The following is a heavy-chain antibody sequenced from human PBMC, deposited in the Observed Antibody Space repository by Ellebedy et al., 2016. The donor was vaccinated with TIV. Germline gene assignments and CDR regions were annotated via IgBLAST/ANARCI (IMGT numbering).Heavy chain of an antibody. Sequence: GESLKISXAASGFTFSSYAMHWVRQAPGKGLEWVAVISYDGSNKYYADSVKGRFTISRDNSKNTLYLQMNSLRAEDTAVYYCAKPSITMVRGVIGDMDVWGQGTTVTVSS. CDR2: ISYDGSNK. CDR1: GFTFSSYA. CDR3: AKPSITMVRGVIGDMDV. V-gene: IGHV3-30-3*01. J-gene: IGHJ6*02. D-gene: IGHD3-10*01.